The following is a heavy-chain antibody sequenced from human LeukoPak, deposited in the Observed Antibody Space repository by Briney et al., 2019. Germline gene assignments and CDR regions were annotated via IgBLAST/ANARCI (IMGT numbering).Heavy chain of an antibody. CDR1: GFTFSTYG. CDR3: ARPRPPYSTVTPLEY. Sequence: GGSLRLSCVDSGFTFSTYGIHWVRQAPGKGLEWVAVISVDGDTKDYRESVKGRFTFSRDNSKNTVFLQMNSLRHEDTAVYYCARPRPPYSTVTPLEYWGQGTLVTVSS. CDR2: ISVDGDTK. J-gene: IGHJ4*02. D-gene: IGHD4-17*01. V-gene: IGHV3-30*03.